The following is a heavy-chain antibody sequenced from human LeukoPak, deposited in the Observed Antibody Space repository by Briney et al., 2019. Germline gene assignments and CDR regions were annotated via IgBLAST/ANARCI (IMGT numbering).Heavy chain of an antibody. CDR1: GYTSTGYY. D-gene: IGHD3-22*01. CDR3: ARGYYDSSGYYSFLYYFDY. J-gene: IGHJ4*02. CDR2: INPKSGGT. V-gene: IGHV1-2*02. Sequence: GASVKVSCKASGYTSTGYYMHWVRQAPGQGLEWMGWINPKSGGTNYAQKFQGRVTMTRDTSISTAYMELSRLRSDDTAVYYCARGYYDSSGYYSFLYYFDYWGQGTLVTVSS.